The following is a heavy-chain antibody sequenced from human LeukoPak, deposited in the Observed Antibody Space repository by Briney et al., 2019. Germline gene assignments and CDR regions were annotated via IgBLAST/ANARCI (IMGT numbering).Heavy chain of an antibody. J-gene: IGHJ4*02. CDR1: GYSISSGYY. CDR2: IYHSGST. V-gene: IGHV4-38-2*02. Sequence: SETLSLTCTVSGYSISSGYYWGWIRQPPGKGLEWIGSIYHSGSTYYNPSLKSRVTISVDTSKNQFSLKLSSVTAADTAVYYCARDRRVQLWLKVDYWGQGTLVTVSS. CDR3: ARDRRVQLWLKVDY. D-gene: IGHD5-18*01.